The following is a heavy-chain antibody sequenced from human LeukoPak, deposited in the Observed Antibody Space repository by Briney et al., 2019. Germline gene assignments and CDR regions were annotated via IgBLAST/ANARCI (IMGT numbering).Heavy chain of an antibody. Sequence: GGSLRLSCAATGFTFTSYAMKWLRQAPGKGLEWISGISGSGGITYYADSVKGRFTISRDKSKNTLYLQMNSMRAEDTAVYYCATSSTLDYVWGSYRPYDYMDVWGKGTTVTVSS. J-gene: IGHJ6*03. CDR2: ISGSGGIT. CDR1: GFTFTSYA. D-gene: IGHD3-16*02. CDR3: ATSSTLDYVWGSYRPYDYMDV. V-gene: IGHV3-23*01.